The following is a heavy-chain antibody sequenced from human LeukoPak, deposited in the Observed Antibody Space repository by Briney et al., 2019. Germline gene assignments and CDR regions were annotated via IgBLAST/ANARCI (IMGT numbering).Heavy chain of an antibody. Sequence: PGGSLRLSCAASGFPFSHSDLSWVRQAPGKGLECVSAIGGRADTTYHADSVKGRFTISRDNAKDTLYLQMNSLRADDTAVYYCARRDAANSKGLDFWGQGTLVTVSS. V-gene: IGHV3-23*01. CDR2: IGGRADTT. J-gene: IGHJ4*02. D-gene: IGHD4/OR15-4a*01. CDR3: ARRDAANSKGLDF. CDR1: GFPFSHSD.